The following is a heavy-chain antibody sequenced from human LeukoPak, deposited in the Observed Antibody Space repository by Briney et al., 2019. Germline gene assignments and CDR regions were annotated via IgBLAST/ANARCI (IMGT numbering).Heavy chain of an antibody. CDR1: GGSISSYY. CDR3: ARVTRFNEFGELWFDY. Sequence: SETLSLTCTVSGGSISSYYWSWIRQPPGKGLEWIGYIYYSGSTNYNPSLKSRVTISVDTSKNQFSLKLTSVTAADTAVYYCARVTRFNEFGELWFDYWGQGTLLTVSS. CDR2: IYYSGST. V-gene: IGHV4-59*12. J-gene: IGHJ4*02. D-gene: IGHD3-10*01.